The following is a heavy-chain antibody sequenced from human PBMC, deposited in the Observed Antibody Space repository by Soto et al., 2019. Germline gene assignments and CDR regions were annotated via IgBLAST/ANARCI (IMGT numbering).Heavy chain of an antibody. CDR3: ARDYYGSGSYYHYFDY. CDR1: GFTFSDYY. D-gene: IGHD3-10*01. Sequence: GGSLRLSCAASGFTFSDYYMSWIRQAPGKGLEWVSYISSSGSTIYYADSVKGRFTISRDNAKNSLYLQMNSLRAEDTAVYYCARDYYGSGSYYHYFDYWGQGTLVTVSS. V-gene: IGHV3-11*01. CDR2: ISSSGSTI. J-gene: IGHJ4*02.